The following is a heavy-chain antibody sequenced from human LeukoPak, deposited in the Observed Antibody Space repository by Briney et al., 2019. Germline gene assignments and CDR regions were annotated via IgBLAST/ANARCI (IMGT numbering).Heavy chain of an antibody. J-gene: IGHJ4*02. D-gene: IGHD5-24*01. Sequence: SETLSLTCTVSGGSISSYYWSWIRQPPGKGLEWIGYIYYSGTTNYNPSLKSRVTISVDTSKNQFSLKLSSVTAADTAVYYCARGNGYSHYFDYWGQGTLVTVSS. CDR1: GGSISSYY. CDR3: ARGNGYSHYFDY. CDR2: IYYSGTT. V-gene: IGHV4-59*01.